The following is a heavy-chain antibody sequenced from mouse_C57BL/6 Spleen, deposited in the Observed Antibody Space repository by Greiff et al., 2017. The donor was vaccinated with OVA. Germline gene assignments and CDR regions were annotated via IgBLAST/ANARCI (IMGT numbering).Heavy chain of an antibody. J-gene: IGHJ4*01. CDR2: ISYDGSN. D-gene: IGHD1-1*01. V-gene: IGHV3-6*01. CDR3: ARGKDYYGSSYEGYAMDY. Sequence: ESGPGLVKPSQSLSLTCSVTGYSITSGYYWNWIRQFPGNKLEWMGYISYDGSNNYNPSLKNRISITRDTSKNQFFLKLNSVTTEDTATYYCARGKDYYGSSYEGYAMDYWGQGTSVTVSS. CDR1: GYSITSGYY.